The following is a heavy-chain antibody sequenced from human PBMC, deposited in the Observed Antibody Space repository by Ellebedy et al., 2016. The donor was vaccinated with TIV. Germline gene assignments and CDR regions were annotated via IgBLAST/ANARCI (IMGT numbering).Heavy chain of an antibody. D-gene: IGHD2-2*01. CDR1: GDSTIIYY. J-gene: IGHJ4*02. CDR3: ARGGGSAMDPHYFDS. V-gene: IGHV4-59*12. Sequence: MPSETLSLTCSVSGDSTIIYYWTWIRLSPPKGLEWIGYIYDLLSPKYNPSLRGRVTMSVDVSKNQFSLNFNSVTAADTAVYHCARGGGSAMDPHYFDSWGQGTLVTVSS. CDR2: IYDLLSP.